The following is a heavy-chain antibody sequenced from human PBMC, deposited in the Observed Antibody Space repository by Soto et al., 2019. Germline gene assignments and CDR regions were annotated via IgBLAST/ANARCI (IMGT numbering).Heavy chain of an antibody. J-gene: IGHJ5*02. CDR1: GYSFTSYW. CDR2: IDPSDSYT. V-gene: IGHV5-10-1*01. D-gene: IGHD2-15*01. Sequence: GESLKISCKGSGYSFTSYWISWVRQMPGKGLEWMGRIDPSDSYTNYSPSFQGHVTISAGKSISTAYLQWSSLKASDTAMYYCARHNENCSGGSCYLNWFDPWGQGTLVTVSS. CDR3: ARHNENCSGGSCYLNWFDP.